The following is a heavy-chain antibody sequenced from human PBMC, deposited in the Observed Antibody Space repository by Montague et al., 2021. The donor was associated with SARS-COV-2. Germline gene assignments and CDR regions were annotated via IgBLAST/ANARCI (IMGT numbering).Heavy chain of an antibody. CDR3: ARATSYLYGSDV. Sequence: SLRLSCAASGFIVSDRYMAWVRQAPGKGLEWVSTIYTDGRTYYAASVKGRLTISRDNSKNTLYLQMNSQRVEDTAVYYCARATSYLYGSDVWGQGTTVIVSS. D-gene: IGHD3-16*02. CDR1: GFIVSDRY. V-gene: IGHV3-53*01. CDR2: IYTDGRT. J-gene: IGHJ6*02.